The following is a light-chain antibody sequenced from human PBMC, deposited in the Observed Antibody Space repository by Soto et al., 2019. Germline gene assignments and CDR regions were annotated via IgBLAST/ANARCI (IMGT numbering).Light chain of an antibody. CDR3: SSYTSSISWV. J-gene: IGLJ3*02. Sequence: QSALTQPASVSGSPGQSITISCTGTSSDVGAYNYVSWYQQHSGKAPKLIIYEVTNRPSGVSNRFSASNSGNTASLTIFWLQAEDEAYYYCSSYTSSISWVFGGGTKLTVL. CDR2: EVT. V-gene: IGLV2-14*01. CDR1: SSDVGAYNY.